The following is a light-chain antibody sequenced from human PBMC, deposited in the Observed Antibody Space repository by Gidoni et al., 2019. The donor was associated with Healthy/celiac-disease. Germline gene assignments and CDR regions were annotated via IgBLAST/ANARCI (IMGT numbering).Light chain of an antibody. Sequence: EIVLTQSPGTLSLSAGERATLSCRASQSVSSSYLAWYQQKPGQAPRLRIYGASSRATGIPDRFSGSGSGTDFTLTISRLEPEDFAVYYCQQYSSSPQTFGQGTKVEIK. CDR1: QSVSSSY. CDR3: QQYSSSPQT. J-gene: IGKJ1*01. V-gene: IGKV3-20*01. CDR2: GAS.